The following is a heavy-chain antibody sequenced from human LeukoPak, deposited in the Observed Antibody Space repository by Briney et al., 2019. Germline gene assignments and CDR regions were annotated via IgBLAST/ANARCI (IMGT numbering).Heavy chain of an antibody. CDR3: ARAETMVDAFDM. CDR2: IIPILDLA. CDR1: GGTFSNAE. Sequence: SVTVSFKASGGTFSNAEINWVRQSPGKGLEWMGRIIPILDLAKYPQKFQGRATITADKSTGTAYLELSSLTSEDTAVYFCARAETMVDAFDMWGQGTMVTVSS. D-gene: IGHD4/OR15-4a*01. V-gene: IGHV1-69*10. J-gene: IGHJ3*02.